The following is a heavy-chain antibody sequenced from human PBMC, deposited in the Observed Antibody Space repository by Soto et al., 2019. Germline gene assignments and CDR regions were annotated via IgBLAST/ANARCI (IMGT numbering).Heavy chain of an antibody. CDR2: FDPEDGET. D-gene: IGHD1-7*01. V-gene: IGHV1-24*01. CDR3: ATLWNYVPGRWFDP. CDR1: GYNLTELS. J-gene: IGHJ5*02. Sequence: ASVKVSCKVSGYNLTELSMHWVRQAPGEGLEWMGGFDPEDGETIYAQKFQGRVTMTEDTSTDTAYMELSSLRSEDTAVYYCATLWNYVPGRWFDPWGQGTLVTVSS.